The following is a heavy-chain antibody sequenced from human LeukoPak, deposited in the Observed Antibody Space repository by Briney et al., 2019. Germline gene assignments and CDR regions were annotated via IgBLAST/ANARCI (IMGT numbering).Heavy chain of an antibody. CDR3: ARGREGYCSSTSCSYYYYMDV. V-gene: IGHV3-20*04. CDR1: GFTFDDYG. D-gene: IGHD2-2*01. J-gene: IGHJ6*03. CDR2: INWNGGST. Sequence: PGGSLRLSCAASGFTFDDYGMSWVRQAPGKGLEWVSGINWNGGSTGYADSVKGRFTISRDNAKNSLYLQMNSLRAEDTALYYCARGREGYCSSTSCSYYYYMDVWGKGTTVTVSS.